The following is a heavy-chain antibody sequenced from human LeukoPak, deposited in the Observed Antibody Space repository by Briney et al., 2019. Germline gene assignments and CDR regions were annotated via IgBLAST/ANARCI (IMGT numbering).Heavy chain of an antibody. Sequence: SETLSLTCTVSGVSISSYCWSWIRQPPGKGLEWIGYSHYSGDTHYNSSLKSRVTISVDTSKNQYSLNLSSVTAADTAVYYCARERGGVRAFDVWGQGTTVTVSS. CDR2: SHYSGDT. CDR3: ARERGGVRAFDV. J-gene: IGHJ3*01. V-gene: IGHV4-59*01. CDR1: GVSISSYC. D-gene: IGHD2-8*02.